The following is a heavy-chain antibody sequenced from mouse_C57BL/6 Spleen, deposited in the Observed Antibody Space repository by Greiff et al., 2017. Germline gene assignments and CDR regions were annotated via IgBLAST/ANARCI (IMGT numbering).Heavy chain of an antibody. V-gene: IGHV5-4*01. CDR3: ARGAMITTRGFAY. CDR2: ISDGGSYT. D-gene: IGHD2-4*01. J-gene: IGHJ3*01. CDR1: GFTFSSYA. Sequence: EVHLVESGGGLVKPGGSLKLSCAASGFTFSSYAMSWVRQTPGKGLEWVETISDGGSYTYYPDNVKGRFTISRDNAKNNLYLQMSHLKSEDTAMYYCARGAMITTRGFAYWGQGTLGTVSA.